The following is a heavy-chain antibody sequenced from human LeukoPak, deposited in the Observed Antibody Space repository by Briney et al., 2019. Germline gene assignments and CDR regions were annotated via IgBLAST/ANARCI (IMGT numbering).Heavy chain of an antibody. CDR3: ASSDSSGYLTTSGSNFDY. CDR2: IYTSGST. V-gene: IGHV4-4*07. J-gene: IGHJ4*02. Sequence: SETLSFTCTVSGGSISSYYWSWIRQPAGKGLEWIGRIYTSGSTNYNPSLKSRVTMSVDTSKNQFSLKLSSVTAADTAVYYCASSDSSGYLTTSGSNFDYWGQGTLVTVSS. D-gene: IGHD3-22*01. CDR1: GGSISSYY.